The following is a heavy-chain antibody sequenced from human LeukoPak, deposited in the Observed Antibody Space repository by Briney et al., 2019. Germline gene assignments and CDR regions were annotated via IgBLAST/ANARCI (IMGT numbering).Heavy chain of an antibody. D-gene: IGHD3-16*02. J-gene: IGHJ4*02. CDR3: ARVRGSYRYAFDY. CDR1: GFTFSSYW. Sequence: GGSLRLSCAASGFTFSSYWMSWVRRAPGKGLGWVASIKQDGSEEYYVDSVKGRFTISRDNAENSLYLQMNSLRAEDTAAYYCARVRGSYRYAFDYWGQGTLLTVSS. CDR2: IKQDGSEE. V-gene: IGHV3-7*04.